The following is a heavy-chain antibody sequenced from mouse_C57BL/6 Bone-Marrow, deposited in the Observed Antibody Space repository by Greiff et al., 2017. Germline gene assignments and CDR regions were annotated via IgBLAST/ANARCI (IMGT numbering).Heavy chain of an antibody. V-gene: IGHV6-3*01. CDR2: IRWKSDNYAT. CDR3: TYLLLSMDY. Sequence: EVKVEESGGGLVQPGGSMKLSCVASGFTFSNYWMNWVRQSPEKGLEWVAQIRWKSDNYATHYAESVKGRFTISRDDSKSSLYLQMNNVMAEDTGIDYCTYLLLSMDYWGQGTSVTVSS. J-gene: IGHJ4*01. D-gene: IGHD1-1*01. CDR1: GFTFSNYW.